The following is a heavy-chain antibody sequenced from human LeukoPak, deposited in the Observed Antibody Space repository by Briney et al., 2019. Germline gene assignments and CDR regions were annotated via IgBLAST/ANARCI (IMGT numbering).Heavy chain of an antibody. V-gene: IGHV4-39*07. CDR3: ARGIRRRGRYFDD. CDR2: IFSSGSA. CDR1: GGSISSSSYY. D-gene: IGHD1-1*01. Sequence: SETLSHTCTVSGGSISSSSYYWGWIRQPPGKGLEWIGSIFSSGSAYYNPSLKSRVTISVATSKNQFSLRLASVTAADTAVYFCARGIRRRGRYFDDWGQGTLVTVSS. J-gene: IGHJ4*02.